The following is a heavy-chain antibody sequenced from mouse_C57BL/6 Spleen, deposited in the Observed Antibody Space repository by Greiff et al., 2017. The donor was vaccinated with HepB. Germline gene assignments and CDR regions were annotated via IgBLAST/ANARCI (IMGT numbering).Heavy chain of an antibody. V-gene: IGHV1-55*01. J-gene: IGHJ4*01. Sequence: QVQLQQPGAELVKPGASVKMSCKASGYTFTSYWITWVKQRPGQGLEWIGDIYPGSGSTNYNAKFKSKATLTVDTSSSTAYMQLSSLTSEDSAVYYCAREDDYYAMDYWGQGTSVTVSS. CDR1: GYTFTSYW. CDR3: AREDDYYAMDY. CDR2: IYPGSGST.